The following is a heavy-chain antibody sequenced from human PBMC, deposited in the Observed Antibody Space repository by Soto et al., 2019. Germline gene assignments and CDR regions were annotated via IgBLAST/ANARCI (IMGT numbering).Heavy chain of an antibody. J-gene: IGHJ6*03. CDR3: ARDILSAFWSGSTPTPQLVYMDV. V-gene: IGHV1-3*01. CDR2: INAGNGNT. CDR1: GYTFTSYA. Sequence: GASVKVSCKASGYTFTSYAMHWARHAPGQRLEWMGWINAGNGNTKYSQKFQGRVTITRDTSASTAYMELSSLRSEDTAVYYCARDILSAFWSGSTPTPQLVYMDVWGKGTTVTVSS. D-gene: IGHD3-3*01.